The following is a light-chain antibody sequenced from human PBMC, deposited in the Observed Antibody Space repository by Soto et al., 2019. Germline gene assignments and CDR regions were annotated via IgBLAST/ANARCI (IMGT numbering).Light chain of an antibody. CDR1: ESISTH. CDR2: AAS. J-gene: IGKJ5*01. Sequence: DIQMTQSPSSLSASVGDRVTITCRASESISTHLNWYQQKSGGAPQLLIQAASTLQTGVPSRFSGSGSGTDFTLTISSLQPEDFANYHCQQSYSVPITFGRGTRLEIK. CDR3: QQSYSVPIT. V-gene: IGKV1-39*01.